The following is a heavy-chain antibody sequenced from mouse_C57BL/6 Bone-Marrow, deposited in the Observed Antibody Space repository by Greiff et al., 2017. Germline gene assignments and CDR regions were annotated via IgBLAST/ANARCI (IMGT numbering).Heavy chain of an antibody. CDR3: ARRGGYYY. CDR2: IDPSDSYT. Sequence: QVQLQQSGAELVRPGTSVKLSCKASGYTFTSYWMHWVKQRPGQGLEWIGVIDPSDSYTNYNQKFKGKATLTVDTSSSTAYMQLSSLTSEDSAVYYCARRGGYYYWGQGTTLTVSS. V-gene: IGHV1-59*01. D-gene: IGHD2-3*01. CDR1: GYTFTSYW. J-gene: IGHJ2*01.